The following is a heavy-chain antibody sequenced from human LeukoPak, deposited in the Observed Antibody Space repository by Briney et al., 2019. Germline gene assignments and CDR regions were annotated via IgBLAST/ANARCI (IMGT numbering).Heavy chain of an antibody. V-gene: IGHV4-34*01. CDR2: INHSGST. CDR3: ARLLRYFDWLFDY. J-gene: IGHJ4*02. Sequence: SETLSLTCAVYGGSFSGYYWSWIRQPPGKGLEWIGEINHSGSTNYNPSLKSRVTISVDTSKNQFSLKLSSVTAADTAVYYCARLLRYFDWLFDYWGQGTLVTVSS. D-gene: IGHD3-9*01. CDR1: GGSFSGYY.